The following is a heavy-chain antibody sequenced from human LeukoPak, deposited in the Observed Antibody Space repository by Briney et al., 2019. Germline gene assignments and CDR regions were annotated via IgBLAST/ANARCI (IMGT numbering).Heavy chain of an antibody. CDR2: IYYSGST. V-gene: IGHV4-59*01. CDR1: GGSISSYY. J-gene: IGHJ4*02. Sequence: TSETLSLTCTVSGGSISSYYWSWIRQPPGKGLEWIGYIYYSGSTNYNPSLKSRVTISVDTSKNQFSLKLSSVTAADTAVYYCARDRGRRITIFGVVKGYFDYWGQGTLVTVSS. CDR3: ARDRGRRITIFGVVKGYFDY. D-gene: IGHD3-3*01.